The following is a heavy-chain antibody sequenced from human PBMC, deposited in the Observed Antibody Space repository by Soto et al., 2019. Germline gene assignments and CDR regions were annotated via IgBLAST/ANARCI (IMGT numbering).Heavy chain of an antibody. CDR2: IYYSGST. V-gene: IGHV4-31*03. Sequence: PSETLSLTCTVSGGSISSGAYYWSWIRQHPGKGLEWIGYIYYSGSTYHNPSLKSRVTISVDTSKNQFSLKLSSVTAADTAVYYCARDAVDCSGGSCQYWYFDLWGRGNLVTVSS. J-gene: IGHJ2*01. CDR1: GGSISSGAYY. CDR3: ARDAVDCSGGSCQYWYFDL. D-gene: IGHD2-15*01.